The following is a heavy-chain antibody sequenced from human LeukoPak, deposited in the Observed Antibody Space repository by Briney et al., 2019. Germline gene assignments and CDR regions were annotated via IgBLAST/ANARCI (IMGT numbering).Heavy chain of an antibody. CDR2: INTDGSST. V-gene: IGHV3-74*01. CDR3: ARAEMQVGSCTSTNCLFDH. Sequence: GGSLRLSCAASGFTFSTYWMHWVRQAPGKGLVWVSRINTDGSSTDYADSVKGRFTISRDNAKNTLYLQMNSLRAEDTAVYYCARAEMQVGSCTSTNCLFDHWGQGTLVTVSS. J-gene: IGHJ4*02. D-gene: IGHD2-2*01. CDR1: GFTFSTYW.